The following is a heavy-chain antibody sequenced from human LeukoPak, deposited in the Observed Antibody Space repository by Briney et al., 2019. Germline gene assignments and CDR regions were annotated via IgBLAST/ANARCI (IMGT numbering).Heavy chain of an antibody. CDR1: GFSFTTHA. CDR3: AKEAHYWVDYYYGMDV. D-gene: IGHD2-8*02. V-gene: IGHV3-23*01. CDR2: ISGSGGST. Sequence: PGGSLRLSCVASGFSFTTHAMGWVRQAPGKGLEWVSHISGSGGSTKYSGSVKGRFTISRDNSKNTLYLQINSLRADDTAVYYCAKEAHYWVDYYYGMDVWGQGTTVTVSS. J-gene: IGHJ6*02.